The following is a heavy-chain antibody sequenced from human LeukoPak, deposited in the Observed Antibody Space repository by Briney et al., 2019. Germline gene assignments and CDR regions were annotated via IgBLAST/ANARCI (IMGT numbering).Heavy chain of an antibody. CDR2: IYSSGTT. CDR3: ARDSPYYSSGTFHNHFDY. Sequence: NPSETLSLTCTVSGGSISSYYWSWIRQPAGEGLEWIGHIYSSGTTNYSPSLKSRVTMSVDTSKNQFSLKLSSVTAADTAVYYCARDSPYYSSGTFHNHFDYWGQGTLVTVSS. V-gene: IGHV4-4*07. J-gene: IGHJ4*02. CDR1: GGSISSYY. D-gene: IGHD3-10*01.